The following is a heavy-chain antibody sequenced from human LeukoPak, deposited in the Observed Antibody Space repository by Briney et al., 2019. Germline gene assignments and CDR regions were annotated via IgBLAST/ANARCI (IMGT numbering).Heavy chain of an antibody. CDR2: ISDSGGST. CDR3: AKPDPFGGVIVTFDY. CDR1: GFTFTNYA. D-gene: IGHD3-16*02. J-gene: IGHJ4*02. V-gene: IGHV3-23*01. Sequence: PGGSLRLSCAASGFTFTNYAMSWVRQAPGKGLEWVSAISDSGGSTYYADSVKGRFTISRDNSKNTLYLQMDSLRAEDTAEYYCAKPDPFGGVIVTFDYWGQGTLVTVSS.